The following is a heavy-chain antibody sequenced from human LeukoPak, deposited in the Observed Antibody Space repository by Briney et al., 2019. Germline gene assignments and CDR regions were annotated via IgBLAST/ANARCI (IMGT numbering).Heavy chain of an antibody. Sequence: GSSVKVSCKASGGTFSSYAISWVRQAPGQGLEWMGGIIPIFGTANYAQKSQGRVTITTDESTSTAYMELSSLRSEDTAVYYCAGAHDFWSGSTSDYYYMAVWGKGTTVTVSS. CDR1: GGTFSSYA. V-gene: IGHV1-69*05. D-gene: IGHD3-3*01. CDR3: AGAHDFWSGSTSDYYYMAV. J-gene: IGHJ6*03. CDR2: IIPIFGTA.